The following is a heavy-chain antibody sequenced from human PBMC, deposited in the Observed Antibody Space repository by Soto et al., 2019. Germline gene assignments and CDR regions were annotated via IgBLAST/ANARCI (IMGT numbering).Heavy chain of an antibody. CDR2: ISYDGSNK. J-gene: IGHJ4*02. CDR1: GFTFSSYG. CDR3: PKLQTGQTNDIGYFDY. D-gene: IGHD1-1*01. Sequence: GGCLRLSCAASGFTFSSYGMHWVRQAPGKGLEWVAVISYDGSNKYYADSVKGRFTISRDNSKNTLYLQMNSLRAEDTAVYYCPKLQTGQTNDIGYFDYWGQGTLVTVSS. V-gene: IGHV3-30*18.